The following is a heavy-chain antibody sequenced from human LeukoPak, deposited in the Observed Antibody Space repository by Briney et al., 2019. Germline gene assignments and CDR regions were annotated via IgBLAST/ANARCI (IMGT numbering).Heavy chain of an antibody. J-gene: IGHJ4*02. CDR1: GFTVSSNY. CDR3: ARDRFRGVLAY. Sequence: GSLRLSCAASGFTVSSNYMSWVRQAPGKGLEWVSVIYSGGSTYYADSVKGRFTISRDNSKNTLYLQMNSLRAEDTAVYYCARDRFRGVLAYWGQGTLVTVSS. CDR2: IYSGGST. V-gene: IGHV3-53*01. D-gene: IGHD3-16*02.